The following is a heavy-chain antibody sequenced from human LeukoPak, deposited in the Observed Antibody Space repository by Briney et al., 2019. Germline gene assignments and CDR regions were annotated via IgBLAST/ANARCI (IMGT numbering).Heavy chain of an antibody. CDR2: IKQDGSEE. CDR3: ARDGYSYGYVNYYYYYYMDV. D-gene: IGHD5-18*01. CDR1: GFTFSSYW. Sequence: AGGSLRLSCAASGFTFSSYWMSWVRQAPGKGLEWVANIKQDGSEEYYVDSVKGRFTISRDNAKNSLYLQMNSLRAEDTAVYYCARDGYSYGYVNYYYYYYMDVWGKGTTVTVSS. J-gene: IGHJ6*03. V-gene: IGHV3-7*01.